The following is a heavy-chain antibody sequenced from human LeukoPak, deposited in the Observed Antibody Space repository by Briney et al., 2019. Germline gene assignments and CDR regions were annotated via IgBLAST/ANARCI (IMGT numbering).Heavy chain of an antibody. V-gene: IGHV3-43*01. D-gene: IGHD3-22*01. J-gene: IGHJ4*02. CDR2: ISWDGGGT. CDR3: AREYYDSGAYYSLDS. Sequence: GGSLRLSCASSGFTFDDYTMHWVRQAPGKGLEWVSVISWDGGGTYYADSVKGRFTISRDNSKNSLYLQMNSLRTEDTALYYCAREYYDSGAYYSLDSWGRGTLVTVSS. CDR1: GFTFDDYT.